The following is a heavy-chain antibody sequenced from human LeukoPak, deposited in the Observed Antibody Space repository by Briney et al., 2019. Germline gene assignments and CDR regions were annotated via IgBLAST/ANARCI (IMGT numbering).Heavy chain of an antibody. CDR2: ISSSGDII. V-gene: IGHV3-11*01. D-gene: IGHD1-26*01. CDR1: GFTFSDYY. J-gene: IGHJ4*02. Sequence: GGSLRLSCAASGFTFSDYYMSWIRQAPGKGLEWISYISSSGDIIYYTDSVKGRFTISRDNARNSLHLQMSSLRAEDTAVYYCARDDIIVGAANWGQGTLVTVSS. CDR3: ARDDIIVGAAN.